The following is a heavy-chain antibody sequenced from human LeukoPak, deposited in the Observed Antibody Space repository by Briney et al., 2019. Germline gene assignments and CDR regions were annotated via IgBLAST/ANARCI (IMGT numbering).Heavy chain of an antibody. CDR2: ISYDGSNK. CDR1: GFTFSSYG. D-gene: IGHD7-27*01. J-gene: IGHJ4*02. V-gene: IGHV3-30*18. Sequence: GGSLRLSCAASGFTFSSYGMHWVRQAPGKGLEWVAVISYDGSNKYYADSVKGRFTISKDNSKNTLYLQMNSLRAEDTAVYYCAKARTGESDHWGQGTLVTVSS. CDR3: AKARTGESDH.